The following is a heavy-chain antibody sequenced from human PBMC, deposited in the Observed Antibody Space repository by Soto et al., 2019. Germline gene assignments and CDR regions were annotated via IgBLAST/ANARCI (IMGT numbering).Heavy chain of an antibody. CDR3: ARDGGGVVVVAEYYYYGMDV. D-gene: IGHD2-15*01. CDR1: GDSVSSNSAA. J-gene: IGHJ6*02. Sequence: SQTLSLTCAISGDSVSSNSAAWNWIRQSPSRGLEWLGRTYYRSKWYNDHAVSVKSRITINPDTSKNQFSLQLNSVTPEDTAVYYCARDGGGVVVVAEYYYYGMDVWGQGTTVTVSS. V-gene: IGHV6-1*01. CDR2: TYYRSKWYN.